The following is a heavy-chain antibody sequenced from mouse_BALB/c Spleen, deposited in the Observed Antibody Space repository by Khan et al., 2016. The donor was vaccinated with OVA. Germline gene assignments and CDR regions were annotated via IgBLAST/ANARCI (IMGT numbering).Heavy chain of an antibody. Sequence: EVELVESGGGLVKPGGSLKLSSAASGFTFSSYAMSLVRQSPEKRLEWVAEISSGGSYTYYPDTVTGRFTISRDNAKNTLYLEMSSLRSEDTAMYCCARASYNYGSSPWFFDYWFHGTTLTVCS. V-gene: IGHV5-9-4*01. D-gene: IGHD1-1*01. CDR1: GFTFSSYA. J-gene: IGHJ2*01. CDR3: ARASYNYGSSPWFFDY. CDR2: ISSGGSYT.